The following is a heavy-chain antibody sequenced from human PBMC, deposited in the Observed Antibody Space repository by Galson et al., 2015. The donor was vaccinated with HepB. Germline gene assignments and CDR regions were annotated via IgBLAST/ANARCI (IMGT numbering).Heavy chain of an antibody. J-gene: IGHJ5*02. V-gene: IGHV3-15*01. CDR3: TTEIVATLSSWFDP. Sequence: APGKGTECGGRIRRNTDGGTRKYAAPVNGRFTISRDDSKRTLFLQMNSLKTEDAVVYYCTTEIVATLSSWFDPWGQGTLVTVSS. CDR2: IRRNTDGGTR. D-gene: IGHD5-12*01.